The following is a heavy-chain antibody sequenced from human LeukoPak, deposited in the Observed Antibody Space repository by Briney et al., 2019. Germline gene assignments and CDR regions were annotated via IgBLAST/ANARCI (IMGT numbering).Heavy chain of an antibody. V-gene: IGHV4-39*01. CDR1: GGSLRSSDYY. CDR3: ASCSYYYFYMDV. CDR2: IYYSGST. J-gene: IGHJ6*03. Sequence: SETLSLTXTVSGGSLRSSDYYWRWIRQPPGKGLEWFGSIYYSGSTYYNPSLKSRVTISVDTSKNQFSLKLSSVTAADTAVYFCASCSYYYFYMDVWGKGTTVTVSS. D-gene: IGHD2-21*01.